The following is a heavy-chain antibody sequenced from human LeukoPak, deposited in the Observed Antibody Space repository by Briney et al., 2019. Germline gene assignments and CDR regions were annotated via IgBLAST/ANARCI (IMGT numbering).Heavy chain of an antibody. J-gene: IGHJ4*02. CDR2: ISWNGGGV. V-gene: IGHV3-9*01. Sequence: GRSLRLSCAASGFTFGDYAMHWVRQAPGKGLEWVSGISWNGGGVGYADSVKGRFTISRDSAKNSLYLQMNSLRAEDTALYYCAKDPSPLVGAIDYWGQGTLVTVSS. CDR3: AKDPSPLVGAIDY. D-gene: IGHD1-26*01. CDR1: GFTFGDYA.